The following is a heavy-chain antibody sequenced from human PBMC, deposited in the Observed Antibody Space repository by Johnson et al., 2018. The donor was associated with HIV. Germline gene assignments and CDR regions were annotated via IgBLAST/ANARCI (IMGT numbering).Heavy chain of an antibody. J-gene: IGHJ3*02. CDR2: IKQDGSEK. CDR3: ARGTLAAFDI. CDR1: GFTFSRYW. D-gene: IGHD2-2*01. Sequence: VQLVEFGGGLVQPGGSLRLSCAASGFTFSRYWMSWVRQAPGKGLEWVANIKQDGSEKYYVDSVKGRFTISRDNAKNSVYLQMNSLRAEETAVYYCARGTLAAFDIWGQGTMVTVSS. V-gene: IGHV3-7*05.